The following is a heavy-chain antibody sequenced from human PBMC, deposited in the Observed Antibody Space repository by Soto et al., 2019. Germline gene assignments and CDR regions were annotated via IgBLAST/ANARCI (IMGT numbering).Heavy chain of an antibody. Sequence: PSEPLSLTCAVSGGSFSGYYWSWIRQPPGKGLEWIGEINHSGSTNYNPSLKSRVTISVDTSKNQFSLKLSSVTAADTAVYYCARGVTGVYYYYYGMDVWGQGTTVTV. J-gene: IGHJ6*02. CDR3: ARGVTGVYYYYYGMDV. D-gene: IGHD2-21*02. CDR2: INHSGST. CDR1: GGSFSGYY. V-gene: IGHV4-34*01.